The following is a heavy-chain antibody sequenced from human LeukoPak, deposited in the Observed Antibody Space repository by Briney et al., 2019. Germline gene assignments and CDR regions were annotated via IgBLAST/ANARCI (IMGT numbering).Heavy chain of an antibody. D-gene: IGHD4-17*01. CDR2: ISYDGSNK. CDR1: GFTFSSYG. Sequence: GGSLRLSCAASGFTFSSYGMHWVRQAPGKGLEWVAVISYDGSNKYYADSVKGRFTISRDNSKNTLYLQMNSLRAEDTAVYYCAKDAYGGPYYFDYWGQGTLVTVSS. J-gene: IGHJ4*02. CDR3: AKDAYGGPYYFDY. V-gene: IGHV3-30*18.